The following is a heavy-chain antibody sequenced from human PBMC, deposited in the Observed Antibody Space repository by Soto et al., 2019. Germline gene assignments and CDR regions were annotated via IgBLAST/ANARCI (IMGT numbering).Heavy chain of an antibody. J-gene: IGHJ4*02. CDR1: GGSISSSSYY. V-gene: IGHV4-39*01. CDR2: IYYSGST. CDR3: ARNWAYYYGSGSYFDY. D-gene: IGHD3-10*01. Sequence: QLQLQESGPGLVKPSETLSLTCTVSGGSISSSSYYWGWIRQPPGKGLEWIGSIYYSGSTYYNPSLKSRVTISVDTSKNQFSLKLSSVTAADTAVYYCARNWAYYYGSGSYFDYWGQGTLVTVSS.